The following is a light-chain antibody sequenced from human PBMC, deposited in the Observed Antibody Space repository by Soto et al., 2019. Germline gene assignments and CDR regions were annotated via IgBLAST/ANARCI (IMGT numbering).Light chain of an antibody. CDR2: DAS. CDR1: QIVYTY. V-gene: IGKV3-11*01. CDR3: QQRNKWPTT. Sequence: EIVLTQSPATLSMSPGERATLSCRASQIVYTYLAWYQQKPGQSPRLLIYDASNRATGIPARFSGSGSGTDFTLTISSLEPEDLAVYYCQQRNKWPTTFGQVTKVVIK. J-gene: IGKJ1*01.